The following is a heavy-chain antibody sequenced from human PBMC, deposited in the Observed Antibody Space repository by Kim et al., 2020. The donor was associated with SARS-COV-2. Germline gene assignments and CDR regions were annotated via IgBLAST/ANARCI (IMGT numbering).Heavy chain of an antibody. CDR1: GYTFINYV. V-gene: IGHV1-3*04. Sequence: ASVKVSCKASGYTFINYVMHWVRQAPGQRREGMGLISIGNDNTKDSQKFQGRVTITRDTSASTAYMELTSLRSEDTAIYYCARGSGWAFDYWGQGTLVTVPS. J-gene: IGHJ4*02. CDR3: ARGSGWAFDY. CDR2: ISIGNDNT. D-gene: IGHD6-19*01.